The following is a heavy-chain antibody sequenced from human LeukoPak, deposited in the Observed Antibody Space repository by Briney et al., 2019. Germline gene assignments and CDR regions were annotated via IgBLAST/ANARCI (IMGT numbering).Heavy chain of an antibody. CDR1: GFTFSIYS. D-gene: IGHD4-17*01. Sequence: GGSLRLSCAASGFTFSIYSMNWVRQAPGKGLEWVSSISSSSSYIYYADSVKGRFTISRDNAKNSLYLQMNSLRAEDTAVYYCARHRAPGEGWFGLWGQGTLVTVSS. V-gene: IGHV3-21*01. CDR3: ARHRAPGEGWFGL. CDR2: ISSSSSYI. J-gene: IGHJ5*02.